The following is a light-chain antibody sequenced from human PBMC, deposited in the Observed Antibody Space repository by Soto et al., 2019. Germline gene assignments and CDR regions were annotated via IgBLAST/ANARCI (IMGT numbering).Light chain of an antibody. CDR1: QSVSSY. CDR3: QQRSNWPPMYT. V-gene: IGKV3-11*01. Sequence: EIVLTQSPATLSLSPGERATLSCRASQSVSSYLAWYQQKPGQAPRLLIYDASIGATGIPARFSGSGSGTDFTLTISSLEPEDFAVYYCQQRSNWPPMYTFGQGTKLEIK. CDR2: DAS. J-gene: IGKJ2*01.